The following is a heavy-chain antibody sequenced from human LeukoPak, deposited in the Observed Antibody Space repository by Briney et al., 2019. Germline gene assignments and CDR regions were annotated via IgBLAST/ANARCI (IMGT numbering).Heavy chain of an antibody. CDR2: IYYSGST. Sequence: SQTLSLTCTVSGGSISSGDYYWSWIRQPPGKGLEWIGYIYYSGSTYYNPSLKSRVTISVDTSKNQFSLKLSSVTAAGTAVYYCARALLGELRLDYWGQGTLVTVSS. J-gene: IGHJ4*02. CDR1: GGSISSGDYY. CDR3: ARALLGELRLDY. D-gene: IGHD1-26*01. V-gene: IGHV4-30-4*01.